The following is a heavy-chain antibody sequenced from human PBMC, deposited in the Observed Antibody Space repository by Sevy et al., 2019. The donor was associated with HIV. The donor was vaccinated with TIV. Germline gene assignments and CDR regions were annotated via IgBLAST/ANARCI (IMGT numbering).Heavy chain of an antibody. CDR3: AKEWTQLSDWYGELDY. CDR2: IRISGGNT. CDR1: GFTFSNYA. J-gene: IGHJ4*02. Sequence: GGSLRLSCAASGFTFSNYAMSWVRQAPGKGLEWVSSIRISGGNTYYADSVKGRFTISRDNSKNTLYLQMNSLRSEDTAVYYSAKEWTQLSDWYGELDYSAQGSLVTVSS. V-gene: IGHV3-23*01. D-gene: IGHD6-19*01.